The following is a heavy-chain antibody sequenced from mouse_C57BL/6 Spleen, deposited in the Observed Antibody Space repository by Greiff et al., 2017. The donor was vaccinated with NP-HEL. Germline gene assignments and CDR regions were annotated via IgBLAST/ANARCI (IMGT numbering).Heavy chain of an antibody. V-gene: IGHV10-3*01. CDR3: VRSYGNYFDY. CDR1: GFTFNTYA. Sequence: EVQGVESGGGLVQPQGSLKLSCAASGFTFNTYAMHWVRQAQGKGLEWVARLRSKSSNYATYYAESVKDRLTISIDDSQSMHYLQMNNLKTEDTAMYYCVRSYGNYFDYWGKGTTLTVSS. J-gene: IGHJ2*01. CDR2: LRSKSSNYAT. D-gene: IGHD2-1*01.